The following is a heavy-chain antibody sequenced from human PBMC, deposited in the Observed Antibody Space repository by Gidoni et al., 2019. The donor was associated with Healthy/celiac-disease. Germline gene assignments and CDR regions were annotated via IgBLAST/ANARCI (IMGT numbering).Heavy chain of an antibody. CDR2: IYYSGST. Sequence: QVQLQESGPGLVKPSQTLSLTCTVSGGSISSGDYYWRWIRQPPGKGLEWIGYIYYSGSTYYNPSLKSRVTISVDTSKNQFSLKLSSVTAADTAVYYCARDQNYYGSGSYYNKPYYYYGMDVWGQGTTVTVSS. CDR1: GGSISSGDYY. J-gene: IGHJ6*02. D-gene: IGHD3-10*01. CDR3: ARDQNYYGSGSYYNKPYYYYGMDV. V-gene: IGHV4-30-4*01.